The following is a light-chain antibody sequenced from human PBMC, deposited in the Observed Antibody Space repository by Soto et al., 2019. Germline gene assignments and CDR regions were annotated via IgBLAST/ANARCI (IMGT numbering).Light chain of an antibody. CDR2: GAS. J-gene: IGKJ1*01. V-gene: IGKV3-20*01. CDR3: KQYGRTPTK. CDR1: QSVSSSY. Sequence: EILLTQSPGTLSLSPGERATLSCRASQSVSSSYLAWYQQKPGQAPRLLIYGASSRATGIPDRFSGSGSGTDFTLNISRLEPEDFAVYYSKQYGRTPTKFGQGNXVEIK.